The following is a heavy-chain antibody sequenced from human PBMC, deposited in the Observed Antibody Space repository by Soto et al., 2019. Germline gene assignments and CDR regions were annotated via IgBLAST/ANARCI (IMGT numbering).Heavy chain of an antibody. J-gene: IGHJ4*02. CDR1: GFTFDDYA. Sequence: GGSLRLSCAASGFTFDDYAMHWVRQAPGKGLEWVSGISWNSGSIGYADSVKGRFTISRDNAKNSLYLQMNSLRAEDTALYYCAKDMADPQLGELPPAFDYWGQGTLVTVSS. D-gene: IGHD3-16*01. CDR2: ISWNSGSI. V-gene: IGHV3-9*01. CDR3: AKDMADPQLGELPPAFDY.